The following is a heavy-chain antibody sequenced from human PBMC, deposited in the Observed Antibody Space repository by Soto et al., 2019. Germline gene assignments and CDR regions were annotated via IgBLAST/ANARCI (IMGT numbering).Heavy chain of an antibody. D-gene: IGHD2-15*01. CDR2: INAGNGNT. CDR1: GYTFTIYA. Sequence: ASVKVSCKASGYTFTIYAMHWVRQAPGQRLEWMGWINAGNGNTKYSRKFQGRVTITRDTSASTAYMELSSLRSEDTAVYYCARELLPTYYYYYMDVWGEGTTVTVSS. J-gene: IGHJ6*03. CDR3: ARELLPTYYYYYMDV. V-gene: IGHV1-3*01.